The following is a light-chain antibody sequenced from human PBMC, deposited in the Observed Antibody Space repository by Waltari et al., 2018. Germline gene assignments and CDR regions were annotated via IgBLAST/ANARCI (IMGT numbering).Light chain of an antibody. CDR2: KDR. Sequence: SYGLTQSPSVSVSPGQTARTTCSGDGLPDQYAFWYQQKQRQAPALVIYKDRERPSVIPERFSGSSAGTTVTLTISGGQAEDEADYYCQSADRNGTLFGGGTKLTVL. J-gene: IGLJ2*01. CDR3: QSADRNGTL. V-gene: IGLV3-25*03. CDR1: GLPDQY.